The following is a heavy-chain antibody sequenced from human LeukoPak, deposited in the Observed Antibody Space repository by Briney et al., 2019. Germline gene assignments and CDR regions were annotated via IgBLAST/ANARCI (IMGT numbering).Heavy chain of an antibody. V-gene: IGHV1-2*02. CDR2: INPNSGGT. J-gene: IGHJ3*02. CDR1: GYTFTGYY. D-gene: IGHD3-22*01. Sequence: ASVKVSCKASGYTFTGYYMHWVRQAPGQGLEWMGWINPNSGGTNYAQKFQGRVTMTRDTSISTAYMELSRLRSDDTAVYYCASTVWDYYDSSGYRGSHAFDIWGQGTMVTVSS. CDR3: ASTVWDYYDSSGYRGSHAFDI.